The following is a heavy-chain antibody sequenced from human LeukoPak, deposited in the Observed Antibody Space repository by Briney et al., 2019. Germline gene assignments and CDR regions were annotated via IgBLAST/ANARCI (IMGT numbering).Heavy chain of an antibody. V-gene: IGHV4-34*01. Sequence: SETLSLTCAVYGGSFSGYYWSWIRQPPGRGLEWIGEINHSGSTNYNPSLKSRVTISVDTSKNQFSLKLSSVTAADTAVYYCARGFPIYGFDYWGQGTLVTVSS. D-gene: IGHD2/OR15-2a*01. CDR3: ARGFPIYGFDY. J-gene: IGHJ4*02. CDR2: INHSGST. CDR1: GGSFSGYY.